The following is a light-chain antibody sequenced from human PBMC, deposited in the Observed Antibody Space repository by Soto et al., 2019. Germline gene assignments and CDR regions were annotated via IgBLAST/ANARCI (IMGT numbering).Light chain of an antibody. CDR1: QSLLFSSNKKNY. Sequence: DILMTQSPASLAVSLGERATINCKSSQSLLFSSNKKNYLAWYQQRPGQPPKLLIYWASSRESGVPDRFTGSGSGTDFTLSISSLQAEDFAVYYCQQRGNRPPWTFGQGTKVDNK. CDR3: QQRGNRPPWT. V-gene: IGKV4-1*01. CDR2: WAS. J-gene: IGKJ1*01.